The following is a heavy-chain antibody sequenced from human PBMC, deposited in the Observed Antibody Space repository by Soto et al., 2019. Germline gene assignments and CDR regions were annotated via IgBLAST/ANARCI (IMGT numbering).Heavy chain of an antibody. CDR1: GFTFSSYG. CDR3: AKPYHDFWSGYYETNWFDP. D-gene: IGHD3-3*01. Sequence: GGSLRLSCAASGFTFSSYGMHWVRQAPGKGLEWVAVISYDGSNKYYADSVKGRFTISRDNSKNTLYLQMNSLRAEDTAVYYCAKPYHDFWSGYYETNWFDPWGQGTLVTVSS. CDR2: ISYDGSNK. J-gene: IGHJ5*02. V-gene: IGHV3-30*18.